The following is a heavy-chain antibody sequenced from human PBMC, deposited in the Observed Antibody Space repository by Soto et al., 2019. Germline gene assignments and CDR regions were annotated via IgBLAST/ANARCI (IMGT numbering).Heavy chain of an antibody. Sequence: QVQLVQSGAEEKKPGASVKVSCRASGYTFTSYAIHWVRKAPGQRLEWMGWINAGNGNTKYSQKFQGRVTITRDTSASTAYIELSSLRSEETAVYYCARGVPIFMDYWGQRTLVTVSS. CDR2: INAGNGNT. J-gene: IGHJ4*02. CDR1: GYTFTSYA. D-gene: IGHD3-10*02. CDR3: ARGVPIFMDY. V-gene: IGHV1-3*05.